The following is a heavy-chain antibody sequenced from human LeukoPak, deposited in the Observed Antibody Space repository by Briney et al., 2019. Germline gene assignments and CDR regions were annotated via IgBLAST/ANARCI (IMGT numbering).Heavy chain of an antibody. V-gene: IGHV4-4*07. D-gene: IGHD6-19*01. CDR1: GGSISGYY. Sequence: SETLSLTCSVSGGSISGYYWTWIRQPAGKGLEWIGRVYTSGSTHYNPSLETRLTMSVDTSKNQFSLKLSSVTAADTAVYYCARVSSGWYRYFDYWGQGTLVTVSS. CDR3: ARVSSGWYRYFDY. J-gene: IGHJ4*02. CDR2: VYTSGST.